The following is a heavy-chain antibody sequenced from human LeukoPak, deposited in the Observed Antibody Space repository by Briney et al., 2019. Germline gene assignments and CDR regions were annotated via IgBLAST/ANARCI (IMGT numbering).Heavy chain of an antibody. Sequence: SGPTLVNPTQTLTLTCTFSGFSLSTSGMCVSWIRQPPGKALEWLARIDWDDDKYYSKSLKTRLTISKDTSKNQVVLTMTNMDPVDTATYYCARMTAIPYYYYGMDVWGQGTTVTVSS. CDR2: IDWDDDK. D-gene: IGHD2-21*02. CDR3: ARMTAIPYYYYGMDV. CDR1: GFSLSTSGMC. J-gene: IGHJ6*02. V-gene: IGHV2-70*11.